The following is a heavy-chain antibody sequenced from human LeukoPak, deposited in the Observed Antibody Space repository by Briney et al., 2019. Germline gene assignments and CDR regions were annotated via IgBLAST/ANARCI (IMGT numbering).Heavy chain of an antibody. Sequence: GGSLRLSCAASGFTFSTYWMAWVRQAPGKGLEWVANIKGDESPRHQADSVKGRFTISRDNAQNSVYLQMSSLRGEDTAVYYCARDVAGSLDYWGQGTLVTVSS. CDR1: GFTFSTYW. V-gene: IGHV3-7*01. J-gene: IGHJ4*02. CDR3: ARDVAGSLDY. D-gene: IGHD1-26*01. CDR2: IKGDESPR.